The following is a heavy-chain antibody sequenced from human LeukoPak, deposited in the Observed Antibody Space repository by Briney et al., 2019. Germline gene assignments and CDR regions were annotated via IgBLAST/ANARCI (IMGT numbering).Heavy chain of an antibody. CDR2: INHSGST. V-gene: IGHV4-34*01. Sequence: PSETLSLTCAVYGGSFSGYYWSWIRQPPGKGLEWIGEINHSGSTNYNPSLKSRVTISVDTSKNQFSLKLSSVTAADTAVYYCASIRLYGDYAYFDYWGQGTLVTVSS. CDR3: ASIRLYGDYAYFDY. J-gene: IGHJ4*02. D-gene: IGHD4-17*01. CDR1: GGSFSGYY.